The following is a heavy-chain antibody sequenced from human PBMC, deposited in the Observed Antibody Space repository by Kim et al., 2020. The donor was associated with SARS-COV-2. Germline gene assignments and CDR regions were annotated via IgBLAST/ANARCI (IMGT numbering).Heavy chain of an antibody. CDR3: AKSVAAGFFDY. J-gene: IGHJ4*02. D-gene: IGHD6-13*01. Sequence: KYYADSVKGRLTISRDNSKNTLYLQMNCLRAEDSTVYYCAKSVAAGFFDYWGQGTLVTVSS. V-gene: IGHV3-30*02. CDR2: K.